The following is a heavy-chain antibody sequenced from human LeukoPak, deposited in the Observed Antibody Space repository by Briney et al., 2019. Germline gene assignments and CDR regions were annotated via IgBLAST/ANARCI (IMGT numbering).Heavy chain of an antibody. D-gene: IGHD1-26*01. CDR1: GYSISSGYY. CDR3: ARSSGNS. Sequence: SETLSLTCAVSGYSISSGYYWGWFRPPPGKVLEWISSVSHSGNTYYNPSLKSRVTISVDTSKNHFSLKVTSATAADTAVYYCARSSGNSWGQGTLVIVSS. J-gene: IGHJ4*02. V-gene: IGHV4-38-2*01. CDR2: VSHSGNT.